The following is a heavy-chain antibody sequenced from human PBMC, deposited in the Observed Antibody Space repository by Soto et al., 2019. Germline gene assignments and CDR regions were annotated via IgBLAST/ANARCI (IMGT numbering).Heavy chain of an antibody. V-gene: IGHV3-48*02. CDR2: ISTTSSSI. J-gene: IGHJ4*02. D-gene: IGHD3-3*01. CDR1: GFTFSSYS. CDR3: ARKGVAFDY. Sequence: GGSLRLSCAASGFTFSSYSMNWVRRAPGKGLEWISYISTTSSSIYYADSVKGRFTISRDNAKNSLFLQMNSLRDEDTAVYYCARKGVAFDYWGQGALVTFSS.